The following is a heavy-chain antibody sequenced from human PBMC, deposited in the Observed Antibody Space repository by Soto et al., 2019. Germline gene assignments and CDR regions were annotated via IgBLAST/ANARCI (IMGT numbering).Heavy chain of an antibody. Sequence: PVKVSGKASGYTFSSYEINWLRQTTGQGLEWMGWMNPNSGNTGYAQKFQGRDTMTKNTSISTAYIELSSLRSEDTAVYYCARGRKRVYCSSTSCYAPYYYYYYMAVWGKGTTVTV. D-gene: IGHD2-2*01. CDR1: GYTFSSYE. V-gene: IGHV1-8*01. J-gene: IGHJ6*03. CDR2: MNPNSGNT. CDR3: ARGRKRVYCSSTSCYAPYYYYYYMAV.